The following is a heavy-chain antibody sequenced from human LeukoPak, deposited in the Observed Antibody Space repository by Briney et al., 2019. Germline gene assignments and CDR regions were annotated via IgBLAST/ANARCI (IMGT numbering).Heavy chain of an antibody. V-gene: IGHV3-30*02. CDR1: GFTFSSYG. Sequence: GGSLRLSCAASGFTFSSYGMHWVRQAPGKGLEWVAFIRYDGSNKYYADSVKGRFTISRDNSKNTLYLQMNSLRAEDTAVYYCAKAYDYGDYVAPFDYWGQGTLVTVSS. J-gene: IGHJ4*02. D-gene: IGHD4-17*01. CDR2: IRYDGSNK. CDR3: AKAYDYGDYVAPFDY.